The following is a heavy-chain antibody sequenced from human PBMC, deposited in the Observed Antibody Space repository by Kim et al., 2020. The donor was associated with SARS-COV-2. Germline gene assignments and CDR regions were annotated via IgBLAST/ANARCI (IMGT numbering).Heavy chain of an antibody. D-gene: IGHD3-22*01. CDR3: AKVQPHDYYDSSGYYIDY. V-gene: IGHV3-9*01. J-gene: IGHJ4*02. Sequence: KGRFTISRDNAKNSLYLQMNSLRAEDTALYYCAKVQPHDYYDSSGYYIDYWGQGTLVTVSS.